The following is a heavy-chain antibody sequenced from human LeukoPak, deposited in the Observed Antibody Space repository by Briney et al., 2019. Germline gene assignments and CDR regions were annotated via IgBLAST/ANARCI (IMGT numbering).Heavy chain of an antibody. CDR1: GFTFSNAW. J-gene: IGHJ5*02. CDR3: TTDRHYYDSSGYYYGSGP. CDR2: IKSKTDGGTT. D-gene: IGHD3-22*01. V-gene: IGHV3-15*01. Sequence: GGSLRLSCAASGFTFSNAWMSWARQAPGKGLEWVGRIKSKTDGGTTDYAAPVKGRFTISRDDSKNTLYLQMNSLKTEDTAVYYCTTDRHYYDSSGYYYGSGPWGQGTLVTVSS.